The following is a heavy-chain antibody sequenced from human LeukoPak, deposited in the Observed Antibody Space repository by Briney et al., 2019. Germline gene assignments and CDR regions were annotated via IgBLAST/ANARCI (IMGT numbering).Heavy chain of an antibody. CDR2: GSGSGRQT. J-gene: IGHJ4*02. V-gene: IGHV3-23*01. CDR3: AKPLRTHVWFFDY. D-gene: IGHD3-9*01. CDR1: GFTFSSYA. Sequence: GGSLRLSCAASGFTFSSYALSWVRQAPGKGLGLVSLGSGSGRQTEYGDSVKGRFTISRDNSKTTLSLQINSLKAEDTAIYYCAKPLRTHVWFFDYWGQGTLVTVSS.